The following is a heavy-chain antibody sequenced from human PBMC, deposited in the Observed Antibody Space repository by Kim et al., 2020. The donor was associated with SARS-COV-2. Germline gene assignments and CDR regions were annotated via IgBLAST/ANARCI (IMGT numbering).Heavy chain of an antibody. CDR2: MNPNSGNT. V-gene: IGHV1-8*01. J-gene: IGHJ5*02. CDR3: MRRHCSGGDCYHWSDP. CDR1: GYTFTSYD. Sequence: ASVKVSCKASGYTFTSYDINWVRQATGQGLEWMGWMNPNSGNTGYAQKFQGRVTMTRNTSISTAYMELHSLKSEDTAVYYCMRRHCSGGDCYHWSDPWGPGTLVTVSS. D-gene: IGHD2-15*01.